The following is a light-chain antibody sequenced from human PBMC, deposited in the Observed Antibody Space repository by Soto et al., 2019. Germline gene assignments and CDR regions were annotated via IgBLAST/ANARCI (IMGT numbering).Light chain of an antibody. CDR3: CSYTSSTTLL. CDR2: EVS. J-gene: IGLJ2*01. CDR1: SSDVGAYNY. Sequence: QPVLTQPASVSGSPGQSITISCTGTSSDVGAYNYVSWYQQHPGKAPKLMIYEVSNRPSGVSNRFSGSKSGNTASLTISGLQAEDESDYYCCSYTSSTTLLFGGGTKVTVL. V-gene: IGLV2-14*01.